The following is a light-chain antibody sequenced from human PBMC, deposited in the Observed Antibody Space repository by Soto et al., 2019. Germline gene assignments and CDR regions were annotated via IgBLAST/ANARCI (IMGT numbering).Light chain of an antibody. CDR1: QDISNS. J-gene: IGKJ5*01. CDR3: QQSYNIPPIT. Sequence: DIQMTQSPSSLSASVGDRVTLTCRASQDISNSLNWYQQKPGKPPKVLIYGASTLQGGVPSRFSGGGSGTEFALTIRSLQPEDFATYYCQQSYNIPPITFGQGTRLEIK. V-gene: IGKV1-39*01. CDR2: GAS.